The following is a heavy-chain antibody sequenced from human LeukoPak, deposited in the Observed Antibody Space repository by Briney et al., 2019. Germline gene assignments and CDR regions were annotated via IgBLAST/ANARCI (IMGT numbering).Heavy chain of an antibody. J-gene: IGHJ4*02. CDR3: ARGTYYDSSAYSGVRLFDY. CDR2: IYTSGST. CDR1: GNSISSGDYY. Sequence: SQTLSLTCTVSGNSISSGDYYWSWIRQPAGKGLEWIGRIYTSGSTTYNPSLKSRVTISGDTSENQFSLRLSSVTAADTAVYYCARGTYYDSSAYSGVRLFDYWGQGTLVTVSS. V-gene: IGHV4-61*02. D-gene: IGHD3-22*01.